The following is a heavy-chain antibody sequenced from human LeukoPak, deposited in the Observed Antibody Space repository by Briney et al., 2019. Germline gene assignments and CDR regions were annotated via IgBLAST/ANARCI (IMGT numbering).Heavy chain of an antibody. J-gene: IGHJ4*02. D-gene: IGHD2-21*01. V-gene: IGHV3-15*01. Sequence: PGGSLRLSCAAAGITFSSYAMSWVRQAPGKGLEWVGRIKPKTDGETTEYAAPVKDRFSISRDDSKSMMYLQMNSLKTEDTAVYYCITPLPYSAQGGQGTLVTVSS. CDR2: IKPKTDGETT. CDR3: ITPLPYSAQ. CDR1: GITFSSYA.